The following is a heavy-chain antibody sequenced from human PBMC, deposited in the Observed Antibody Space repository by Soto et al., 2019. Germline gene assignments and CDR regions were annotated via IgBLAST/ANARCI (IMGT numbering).Heavy chain of an antibody. CDR1: GDSVRNQY. CDR3: ARTLDYGHMDV. V-gene: IGHV4-4*09. J-gene: IGHJ6*03. CDR2: IYRSGST. D-gene: IGHD3-16*01. Sequence: PSETLSLTYTVSGDSVRNQYWSWIRRPPGRGLEWIGYIYRSGSTKYNPSLKSRLTISVDTSKNQFSLKLSSVTAADTAVYDCARTLDYGHMDVWGKGTTVNVAS.